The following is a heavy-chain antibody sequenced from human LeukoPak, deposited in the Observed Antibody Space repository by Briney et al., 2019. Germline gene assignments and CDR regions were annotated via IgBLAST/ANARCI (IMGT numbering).Heavy chain of an antibody. Sequence: ASVKVSCKASGYTFTSYAMNWVRQAPGQGLEWMGWINTNTGNPTYAQGFTGRFVFSLDTSVSTVYLQISSLKAEDTAVYYCARDFITMVRGAYDYWGQGTLVTVSS. CDR1: GYTFTSYA. V-gene: IGHV7-4-1*02. CDR2: INTNTGNP. CDR3: ARDFITMVRGAYDY. D-gene: IGHD3-10*01. J-gene: IGHJ4*02.